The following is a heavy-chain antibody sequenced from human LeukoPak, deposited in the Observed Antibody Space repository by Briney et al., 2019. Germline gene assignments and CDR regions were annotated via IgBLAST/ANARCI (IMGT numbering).Heavy chain of an antibody. Sequence: GGSLRLSCAASGFTFSSYSMNWVRQAPEKGLEWVSSINILSNYIYYADSVKGRFTISRDNAKNSLYLQMNSLRAEDTAVYYCARDSHSSSWYSEFDYGPQGTLVTVSS. D-gene: IGHD6-13*01. J-gene: IGHJ4*02. V-gene: IGHV3-21*01. CDR3: ARDSHSSSWYSEFDY. CDR1: GFTFSSYS. CDR2: INILSNYI.